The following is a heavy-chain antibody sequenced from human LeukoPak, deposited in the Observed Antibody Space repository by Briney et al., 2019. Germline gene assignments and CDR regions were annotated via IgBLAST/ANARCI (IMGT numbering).Heavy chain of an antibody. Sequence: ASVKVSCKASGYTFTGYYMRWVRQAPGQGLEWMGRINPNSGGTNYAQKFQGRVTMTRDTSISTAYMELSRLRSDDTAVYYCARGIYCSGGSCYRFFDYWGQGTLVTVSS. J-gene: IGHJ4*02. CDR1: GYTFTGYY. D-gene: IGHD2-15*01. CDR2: INPNSGGT. CDR3: ARGIYCSGGSCYRFFDY. V-gene: IGHV1-2*06.